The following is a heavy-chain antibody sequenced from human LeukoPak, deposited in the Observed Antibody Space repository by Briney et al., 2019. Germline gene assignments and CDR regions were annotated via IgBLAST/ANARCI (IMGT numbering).Heavy chain of an antibody. CDR3: ARVPYYDFWSGYYLTSPNYYYYYGMDV. CDR2: MNPNSGNT. CDR1: GYTFTSYD. J-gene: IGHJ6*02. Sequence: ASVKVSCNSSGYTFTSYDINWVRQATGQGLEWMGWMNPNSGNTGYAQKFQGRVTMTRNTSISTAYMELSSLRSEDTAVYYCARVPYYDFWSGYYLTSPNYYYYYGMDVWGQGTTVTVSS. D-gene: IGHD3-3*01. V-gene: IGHV1-8*01.